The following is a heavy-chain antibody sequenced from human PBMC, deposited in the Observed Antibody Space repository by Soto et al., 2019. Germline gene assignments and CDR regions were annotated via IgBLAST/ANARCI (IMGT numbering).Heavy chain of an antibody. CDR3: ARLRVRDYYYYYGMDV. CDR1: GYTFTSYG. CDR2: ISAYNGNT. Sequence: ASVKVSCKASGYTFTSYGISWVRQAPGQGLEWMGWISAYNGNTNYAQKLQGRVTMTTDTSTSTAYMELRSLRSDDTAVYYCARLRVRDYYYYYGMDVWGQGTTVTVSS. J-gene: IGHJ6*02. V-gene: IGHV1-18*01.